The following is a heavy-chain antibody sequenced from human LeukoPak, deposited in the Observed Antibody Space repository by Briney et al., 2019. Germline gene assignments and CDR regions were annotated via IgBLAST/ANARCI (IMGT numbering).Heavy chain of an antibody. J-gene: IGHJ4*02. CDR3: ARVGSDYDILTGPPDY. CDR2: IYSGGST. V-gene: IGHV3-53*01. CDR1: GFTVSSNY. D-gene: IGHD3-9*01. Sequence: PGGSLRLSCAASGFTVSSNYMSWVRQAPGKGLEWVSVIYSGGSTYYADSVKGRFTISRDNSKNTLYLQMNSLRAEDTAVYYRARVGSDYDILTGPPDYWGQGTLVTVSS.